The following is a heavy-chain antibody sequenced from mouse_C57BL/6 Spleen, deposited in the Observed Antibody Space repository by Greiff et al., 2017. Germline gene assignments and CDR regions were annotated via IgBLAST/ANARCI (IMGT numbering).Heavy chain of an antibody. CDR2: IHPNSGST. Sequence: QVQLQQPGAELVKPGASVKLSCKASGYTFTSYWMHWVKQRPGQGLEWIGIIHPNSGSTNYNEKFKGKATLTVDKSSSTAYMQLSSLTSGDSAVYYCARNYDGSSVWYFEGWGTGTTVTVSS. J-gene: IGHJ1*03. CDR3: ARNYDGSSVWYFEG. D-gene: IGHD1-1*01. CDR1: GYTFTSYW. V-gene: IGHV1-64*01.